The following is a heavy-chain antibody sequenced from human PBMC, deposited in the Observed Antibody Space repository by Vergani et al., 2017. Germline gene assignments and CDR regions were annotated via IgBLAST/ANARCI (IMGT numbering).Heavy chain of an antibody. Sequence: QVQLQESGPGLVRPSETLSLTCTVSGGSLSGYYWNWIRQTPGEGLEWIGYVEDSGYFNYNPSLKTRVSMSSDTSNNQFSLMLGSVTVADTAVYYCVRSIVSRNPPDYFDTWGQGTLVTVSS. D-gene: IGHD1-14*01. CDR1: GGSLSGYY. J-gene: IGHJ4*02. CDR3: VRSIVSRNPPDYFDT. V-gene: IGHV4-59*01. CDR2: VEDSGYF.